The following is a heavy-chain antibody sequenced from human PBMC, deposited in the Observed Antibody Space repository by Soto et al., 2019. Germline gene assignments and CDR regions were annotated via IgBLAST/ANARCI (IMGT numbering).Heavy chain of an antibody. D-gene: IGHD5-18*01. CDR3: ASTWAGGYSYGYVY. Sequence: QVQLQESGPGLVKPSETLSLTCTVSGGSISSYYWSWIRQPPGKGLEWIGYIYYSGSTNYKPSLKSRGTISVDTSKNQFSLKLSSVTAADTAVYYCASTWAGGYSYGYVYWGQGTLVTVSS. V-gene: IGHV4-59*08. J-gene: IGHJ4*02. CDR1: GGSISSYY. CDR2: IYYSGST.